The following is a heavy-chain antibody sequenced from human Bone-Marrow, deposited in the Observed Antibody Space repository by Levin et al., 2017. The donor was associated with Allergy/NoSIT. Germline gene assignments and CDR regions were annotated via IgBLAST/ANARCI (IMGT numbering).Heavy chain of an antibody. CDR2: IKQDGSEK. CDR3: ARVPITGTIRGNNWFDP. V-gene: IGHV3-7*01. CDR1: GFTFSSYW. D-gene: IGHD1-7*01. Sequence: ESLKISCAASGFTFSSYWMSWVRQAPGKGLEWVANIKQDGSEKYYVDSVKGRFTISRDNAKNSLYLQMNSLRAEDTAVYYCARVPITGTIRGNNWFDPWGQGTLVTVSS. J-gene: IGHJ5*02.